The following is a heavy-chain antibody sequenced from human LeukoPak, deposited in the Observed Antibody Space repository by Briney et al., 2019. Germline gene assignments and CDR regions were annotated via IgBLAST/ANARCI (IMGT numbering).Heavy chain of an antibody. CDR1: GVSISSRSYY. CDR3: ARAVAGDDAFDI. D-gene: IGHD6-19*01. J-gene: IGHJ3*02. CDR2: IYSSGSA. Sequence: PSETLSLTCTVSGVSISSRSYYWSWIRQPAGKGLEWIGRIYSSGSANYNPSLKSRVTMSVDTSKNQFSLKLISVTAADTAVYYCARAVAGDDAFDIWGQGTMVTVSS. V-gene: IGHV4-61*02.